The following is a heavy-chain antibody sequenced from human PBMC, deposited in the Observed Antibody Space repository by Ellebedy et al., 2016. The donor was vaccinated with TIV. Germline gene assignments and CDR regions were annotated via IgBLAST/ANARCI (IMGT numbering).Heavy chain of an antibody. CDR3: ARGDYDILTGDTSIGDFDS. CDR1: GDSISSLSYY. CDR2: IYYSADTFSGRT. V-gene: IGHV4-39*07. J-gene: IGHJ4*02. Sequence: SETLSLTCSVSGDSISSLSYYWGWIRQPPGKGLEWIATIYYSADTFSGRTHYNPSLKSRVTISVDTSKMQFSLKLNSVTAADTAVYYCARGDYDILTGDTSIGDFDSWGQGTLVTVSS. D-gene: IGHD3-9*01.